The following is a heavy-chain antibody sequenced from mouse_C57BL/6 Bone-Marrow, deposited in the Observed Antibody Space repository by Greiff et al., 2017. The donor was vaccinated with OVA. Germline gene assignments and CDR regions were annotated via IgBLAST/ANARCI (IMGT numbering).Heavy chain of an antibody. V-gene: IGHV1-15*01. CDR3: TREEDLRGMDY. CDR1: GYTFTDYE. Sequence: VQLQQSGAELVRPGASVTLSCKASGYTFTDYEMHWVKQTPVHGLEWIGAIDPETGGTASNQKFKGKAILTADKSSSTAYMELRSLTSEDSAVYYCTREEDLRGMDYWGQGTSVTVSS. D-gene: IGHD1-1*01. J-gene: IGHJ4*01. CDR2: IDPETGGT.